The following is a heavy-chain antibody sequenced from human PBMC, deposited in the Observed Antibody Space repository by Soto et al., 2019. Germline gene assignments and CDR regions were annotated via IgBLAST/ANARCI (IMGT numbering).Heavy chain of an antibody. Sequence: GGSLRLSCAASGFTFTSTAMSWVRQAPGKGLERVSTFRESGGTTHYADSVKGCFIVSRDTSKNILYFQMVCLRAEATFIYFCSKESHWAIISPTHDYWGQGTLVTRLL. J-gene: IGHJ4*02. CDR1: GFTFTSTA. D-gene: IGHD2-2*01. CDR3: SKESHWAIISPTHDY. CDR2: FRESGGTT. V-gene: IGHV3-23*01.